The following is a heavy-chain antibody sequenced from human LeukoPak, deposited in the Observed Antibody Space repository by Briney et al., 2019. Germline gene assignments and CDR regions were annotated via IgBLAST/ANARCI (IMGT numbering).Heavy chain of an antibody. Sequence: SETLSLTCTVSGYSISSGYYWGWIRQPPGKGLEWIGRIYHRGSTYYNPSPKSRVTISVDTSKNQFSRKLSSVTAADTAVYYCAREPVGATRNYYFDYWGEGTLVTVSS. V-gene: IGHV4-38-2*02. CDR1: GYSISSGYY. J-gene: IGHJ4*02. D-gene: IGHD1-26*01. CDR2: IYHRGST. CDR3: AREPVGATRNYYFDY.